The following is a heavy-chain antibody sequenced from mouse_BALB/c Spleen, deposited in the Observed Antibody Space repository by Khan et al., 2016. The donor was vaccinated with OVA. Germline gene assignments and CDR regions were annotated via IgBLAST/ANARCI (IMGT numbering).Heavy chain of an antibody. D-gene: IGHD2-1*01. J-gene: IGHJ3*01. CDR2: IFPGTGTT. V-gene: IGHV1S132*01. Sequence: QVQLQQSGAELVKPGASVKLSCKTSGYTFTNYWIQWVKQRPGQGLGWIGEIFPGTGTTYYNENFKAKATLTIDTSSSTAYMQLSSLTSDDSAVXFCARGYFGNFGFAYWGQGTLVTVSA. CDR3: ARGYFGNFGFAY. CDR1: GYTFTNYW.